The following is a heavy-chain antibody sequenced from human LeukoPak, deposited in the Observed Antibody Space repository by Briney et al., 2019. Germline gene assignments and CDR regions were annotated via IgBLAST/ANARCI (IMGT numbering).Heavy chain of an antibody. CDR1: GYTFTSHG. J-gene: IGHJ5*02. CDR3: ARDPSNSAGYHAHFDP. D-gene: IGHD5-12*01. V-gene: IGHV1-18*01. CDR2: ISCYNGDT. Sequence: ASVKVSCKASGYTFTSHGISWVRQAPGQGLEWMGWISCYNGDTMYAQNVQGRVTMTTDTSTRTAYIELRSLRSDDTAMYYCARDPSNSAGYHAHFDPWGQGTLVTVSS.